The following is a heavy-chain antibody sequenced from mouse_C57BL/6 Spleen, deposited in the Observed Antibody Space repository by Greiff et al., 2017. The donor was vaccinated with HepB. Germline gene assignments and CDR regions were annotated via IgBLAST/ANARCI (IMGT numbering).Heavy chain of an antibody. V-gene: IGHV1-81*01. Sequence: VQLKESGAELARPGASVKLSCKASGYTFTSYGISWVKQRTGQGLEWIGEIYPRSGNTYYNEKFKGKATLTADKSSSTAYMELRSLTSEDSAVYFCARSGSTMITTRYFDVWGTGTTVTVSS. CDR1: GYTFTSYG. J-gene: IGHJ1*03. D-gene: IGHD2-4*01. CDR2: IYPRSGNT. CDR3: ARSGSTMITTRYFDV.